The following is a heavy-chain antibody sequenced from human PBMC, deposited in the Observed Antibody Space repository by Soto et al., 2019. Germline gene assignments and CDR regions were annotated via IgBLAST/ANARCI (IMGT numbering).Heavy chain of an antibody. D-gene: IGHD3-16*02. CDR3: ARSYYDYVWGSYRSAHFDY. V-gene: IGHV1-46*01. CDR1: GYTFTSYY. CDR2: INPSGDST. Sequence: QVQLVQSGAEVKKPGASVKVSCKASGYTFTSYYMHWVRQAPGQGLEWMGIINPSGDSTSYAQKFQGRVNMPRHTSPSTVYMELSSLRSEDTAVYYCARSYYDYVWGSYRSAHFDYWGQGTLVTVSS. J-gene: IGHJ4*02.